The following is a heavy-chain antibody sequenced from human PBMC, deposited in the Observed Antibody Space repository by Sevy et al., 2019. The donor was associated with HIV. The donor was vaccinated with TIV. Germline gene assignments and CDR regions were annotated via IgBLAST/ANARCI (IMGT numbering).Heavy chain of an antibody. CDR1: GDSISSGAYY. J-gene: IGHJ4*02. Sequence: SETLSLTCTVSGDSISSGAYYWSWIRQPPGKGLEWIGYIYYTGRSYYNPSLKSRLSIAVDTPKNQFSLNLSSVTAADTAVYYCARHRGYCSGGSCYSLVRFYYFDYWGQGTLVTVSS. D-gene: IGHD2-15*01. CDR3: ARHRGYCSGGSCYSLVRFYYFDY. CDR2: IYYTGRS. V-gene: IGHV4-30-4*01.